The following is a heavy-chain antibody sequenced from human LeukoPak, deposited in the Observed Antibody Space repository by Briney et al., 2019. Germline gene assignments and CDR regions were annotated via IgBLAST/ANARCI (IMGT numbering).Heavy chain of an antibody. Sequence: PSETLSLTCTVSGGSISSYYWSWIRQPPGKGLEWIGYIYYSGSTDYNPSLKSRVTISVDTFKNQFSLKLSSVTAADTAVYYCARVTFGPVDYWGQGTLVTVSS. J-gene: IGHJ4*02. D-gene: IGHD2/OR15-2a*01. CDR1: GGSISSYY. CDR2: IYYSGST. V-gene: IGHV4-59*01. CDR3: ARVTFGPVDY.